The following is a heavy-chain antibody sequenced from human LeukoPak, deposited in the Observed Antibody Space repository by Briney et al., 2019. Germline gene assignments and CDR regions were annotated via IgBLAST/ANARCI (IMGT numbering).Heavy chain of an antibody. CDR2: ISSSSSYI. V-gene: IGHV3-21*01. D-gene: IGHD2-2*01. CDR3: ARGAIVVVPAAIDY. CDR1: GFTFSSYS. J-gene: IGHJ4*02. Sequence: GGSLRLSCAASGFTFSSYSMNWVRQAPGKGLEWVSSISSSSSYIYYADSVKGRFTISRDNAKNSLYLQMNSLRAEDTAVYYCARGAIVVVPAAIDYWGQGTLATVSS.